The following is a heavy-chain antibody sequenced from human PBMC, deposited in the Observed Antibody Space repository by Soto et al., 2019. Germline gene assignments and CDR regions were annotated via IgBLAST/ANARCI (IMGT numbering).Heavy chain of an antibody. D-gene: IGHD4-4*01. V-gene: IGHV3-23*01. CDR2: ISGGGGST. J-gene: IGHJ4*02. Sequence: LRLSCEASGFTFSTYDMTWVRQAPGKGLEWISTISGGGGSTYYADSVKGRFTISRDNSKNTVYLQMNSLRADDTALYYCAKSRQGYGNDDFDYWGQGTLVTVS. CDR1: GFTFSTYD. CDR3: AKSRQGYGNDDFDY.